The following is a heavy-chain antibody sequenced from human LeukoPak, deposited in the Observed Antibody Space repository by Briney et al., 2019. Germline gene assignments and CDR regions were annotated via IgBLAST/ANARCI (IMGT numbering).Heavy chain of an antibody. CDR3: ARGGHDYGDFARYYYYMDV. J-gene: IGHJ6*03. Sequence: SETLSLTCTVSGVSISTYYWSWIRQPAGKGLEWIGRIYTSGSTNYNPSLKSRVTISVDRSKNQFSLKLSSVTAADTAVYYCARGGHDYGDFARYYYYMDVWGKGTTVTVSS. CDR2: IYTSGST. V-gene: IGHV4-4*07. CDR1: GVSISTYY. D-gene: IGHD4-17*01.